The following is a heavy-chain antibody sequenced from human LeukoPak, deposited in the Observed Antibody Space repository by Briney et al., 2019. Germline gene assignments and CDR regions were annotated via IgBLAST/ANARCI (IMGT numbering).Heavy chain of an antibody. J-gene: IGHJ3*02. CDR2: ISGSGGST. Sequence: PGGSLRLSCAASGFTFSSYAMSWVRQAPGKGLEWVSAISGSGGSTYYADPVKGRFTISRDNSKNTLYLQMNSLRAEDTAVYYCAKGTDYYGSGDYAFDIWGQGTMVTVSS. CDR1: GFTFSSYA. CDR3: AKGTDYYGSGDYAFDI. D-gene: IGHD3-10*01. V-gene: IGHV3-23*01.